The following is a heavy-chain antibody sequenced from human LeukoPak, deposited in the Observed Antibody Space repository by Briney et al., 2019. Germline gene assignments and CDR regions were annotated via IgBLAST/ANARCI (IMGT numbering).Heavy chain of an antibody. CDR1: GFSFNSDW. CDR3: ARGVYAFDI. J-gene: IGHJ3*02. V-gene: IGHV3-7*04. Sequence: GGSLRLSCAASGFSFNSDWMDWVRQAPGKGLEWVANIREDGGEIYYLDSVKGRFTISRDNAKNSLYLQMNSLRVEDTAVYFCARGVYAFDIWGQGTMVTVSA. CDR2: IREDGGEI.